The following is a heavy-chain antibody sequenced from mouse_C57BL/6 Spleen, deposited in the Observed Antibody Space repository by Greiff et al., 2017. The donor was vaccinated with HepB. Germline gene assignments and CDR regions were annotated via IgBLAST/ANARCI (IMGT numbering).Heavy chain of an antibody. CDR1: GYTFTSYW. D-gene: IGHD2-4*01. J-gene: IGHJ2*01. V-gene: IGHV1-55*01. Sequence: VKLQESGAELVKPGASVQMSCKASGYTFTSYWITWVKQRPGQGLEWIGDIYPGSGSTNYNEKFKSKATLTVDTSSSTAYMQLSSLTSEDSAVYYCARDDSIDYWGQGTTLTVSS. CDR3: ARDDSIDY. CDR2: IYPGSGST.